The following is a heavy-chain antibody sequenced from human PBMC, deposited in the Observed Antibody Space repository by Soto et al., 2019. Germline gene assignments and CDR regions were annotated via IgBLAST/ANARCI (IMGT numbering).Heavy chain of an antibody. CDR1: GYTFTSYG. Sequence: ASVKVSCKASGYTFTSYGLSWVRQAPGQGLEWMGWINGYTGNTNYAQKFQGRVTMTTDTSTNTAYLDLWTLISDDTAVYYCARSWVTGKGGIDVWGQGNTVTVSS. J-gene: IGHJ6*02. D-gene: IGHD3-16*01. CDR2: INGYTGNT. V-gene: IGHV1-18*01. CDR3: ARSWVTGKGGIDV.